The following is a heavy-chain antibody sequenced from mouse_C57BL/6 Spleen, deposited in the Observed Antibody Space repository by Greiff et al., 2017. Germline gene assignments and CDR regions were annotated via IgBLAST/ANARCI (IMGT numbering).Heavy chain of an antibody. CDR1: GFTFSSYG. Sequence: EVQLVESGGDLVKPGGSLTLSCAASGFTFSSYGLSWVRQTPDKRLEWVATISSGGSYTYYPDSVKGRFTISRDNAKNTLYLQMSSLKSEDTAMYYCARQGGTDYFDYWGQGTTLTVSS. V-gene: IGHV5-6*01. CDR3: ARQGGTDYFDY. J-gene: IGHJ2*01. D-gene: IGHD4-1*01. CDR2: ISSGGSYT.